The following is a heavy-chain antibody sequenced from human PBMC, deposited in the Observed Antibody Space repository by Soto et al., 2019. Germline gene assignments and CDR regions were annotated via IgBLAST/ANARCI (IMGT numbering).Heavy chain of an antibody. D-gene: IGHD3-22*01. V-gene: IGHV3-23*01. CDR1: GCPFGGYA. CDR2: ISGSGGST. J-gene: IGHJ4*02. Sequence: PGGSMRVSCAAAGCPFGGYAGSWVRQAPGKGLEWVSAISGSGGSTYYADSVKGRFTISVDTSKNQFSLKLSSVTAADTAVYYCARVTPYDSSGYPDYWGQGTLVTVSS. CDR3: ARVTPYDSSGYPDY.